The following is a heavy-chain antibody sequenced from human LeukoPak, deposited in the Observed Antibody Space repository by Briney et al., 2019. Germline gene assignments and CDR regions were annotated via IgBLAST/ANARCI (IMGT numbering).Heavy chain of an antibody. CDR1: GGSISSYY. V-gene: IGHV4-4*07. CDR3: ARWVYDSSGYYYADSNWFDP. D-gene: IGHD3-22*01. CDR2: IYTSGST. Sequence: PSETLSLTCTVSGGSISSYYWSWIRQPAGKGLEWIGRIYTSGSTNYNPSLKSRVTISVDTSKNQSSLKLSPVTAADTAVYYCARWVYDSSGYYYADSNWFDPWGQGTLVTVSS. J-gene: IGHJ5*02.